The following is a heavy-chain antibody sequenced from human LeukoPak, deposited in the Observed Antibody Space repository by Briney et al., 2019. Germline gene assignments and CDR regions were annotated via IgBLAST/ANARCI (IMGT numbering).Heavy chain of an antibody. CDR3: ARDLSAAMVRLFVDY. J-gene: IGHJ4*02. CDR2: ISSSGSTI. D-gene: IGHD5-18*01. V-gene: IGHV3-11*01. CDR1: GFTFSDYY. Sequence: GGSLRLSCAASGFTFSDYYMSWIRQAPGKGLEWVSYISSSGSTIYYADSVKGRFTISRDNAKNSLYLQMNSLRAEDTAVYYCARDLSAAMVRLFVDYWGQGTLVTVSS.